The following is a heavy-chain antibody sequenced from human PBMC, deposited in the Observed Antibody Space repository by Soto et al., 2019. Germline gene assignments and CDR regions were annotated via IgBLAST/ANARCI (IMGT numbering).Heavy chain of an antibody. CDR3: ARHPVYCTGTSCYGYYTMDV. CDR1: GDSISSNNYY. J-gene: IGHJ6*02. D-gene: IGHD2-2*01. V-gene: IGHV4-39*01. CDR2: INYSGNT. Sequence: QLQLQESGPGPVKPSETLSLTCTVSGDSISSNNYYWGWIRQPPGKGLEWIGGINYSGNTYYDPSLNCRVTISVDTSSDHFSLMLTSVTAADTTVYYCARHPVYCTGTSCYGYYTMDVWGQGTTVTVSS.